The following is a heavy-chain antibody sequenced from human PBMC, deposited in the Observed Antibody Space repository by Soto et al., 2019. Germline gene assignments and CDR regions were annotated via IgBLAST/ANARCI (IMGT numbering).Heavy chain of an antibody. J-gene: IGHJ4*02. CDR3: GRGGSYYYDTAGYS. CDR2: IYPGDSDT. Sequence: EVQLVQSGAEVKKPGESLKISCKGSGYNFTSYWIAWVRQMPGKGLEWMGIIYPGDSDTRYSPSFQGQVTISADKSINTAYLQGSSLKASDTAMYCCGRGGSYYYDTAGYSRGQGTLVTVSS. D-gene: IGHD3-22*01. CDR1: GYNFTSYW. V-gene: IGHV5-51*03.